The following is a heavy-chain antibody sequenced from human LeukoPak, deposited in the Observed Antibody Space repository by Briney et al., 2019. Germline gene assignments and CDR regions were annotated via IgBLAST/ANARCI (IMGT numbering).Heavy chain of an antibody. CDR1: GFTFSSYE. D-gene: IGHD3-22*01. CDR3: ARDTEYYYDYAFDI. Sequence: QSGGSLRLSCAASGFTFSSYEMNWVRQAPGKGLEWVSYISSSGSTIYYADSVKGRFTISRDNAKNSLYLQMNSLRAEDTAVYYCARDTEYYYDYAFDIWGQGTMVTVSS. CDR2: ISSSGSTI. V-gene: IGHV3-48*03. J-gene: IGHJ3*02.